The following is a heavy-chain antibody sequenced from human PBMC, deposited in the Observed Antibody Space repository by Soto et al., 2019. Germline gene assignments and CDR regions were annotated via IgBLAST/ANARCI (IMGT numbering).Heavy chain of an antibody. V-gene: IGHV4-59*01. CDR2: IYYSGST. Sequence: SETLSLTCTVSGGSISSYYWSWIRQPPGKGLEWIGYIYYSGSTNYNPSLKSRVTISVDTSKNQFSLKLSSVTAADTAVYYCARVQQQLVGKDLYYYYYGTEVWGQGTTVTVSS. J-gene: IGHJ6*02. CDR3: ARVQQQLVGKDLYYYYYGTEV. D-gene: IGHD6-13*01. CDR1: GGSISSYY.